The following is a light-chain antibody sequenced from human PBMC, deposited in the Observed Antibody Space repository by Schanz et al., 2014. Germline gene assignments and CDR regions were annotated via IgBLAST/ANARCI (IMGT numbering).Light chain of an antibody. J-gene: IGLJ2*01. V-gene: IGLV2-8*01. CDR2: EVS. CDR1: SSDVGGYNY. Sequence: QSVLTQPPSASGSPGQSVTISCTGTSSDVGGYNYVSWYQQHPGKAPKLMIYEVSKRPSGVPDRFSGSKSGNTASLTVSGXXAEDEADYYCSSYAGSNNLVFGGGTKVTVL. CDR3: SSYAGSNNLV.